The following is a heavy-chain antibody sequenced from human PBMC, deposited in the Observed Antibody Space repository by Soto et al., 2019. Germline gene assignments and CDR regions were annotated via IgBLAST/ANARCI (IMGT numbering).Heavy chain of an antibody. CDR2: ISGSGGST. CDR1: GFTFSSYA. V-gene: IGHV3-23*01. Sequence: EVQLLESGGGLVQPGGSLRLSCAASGFTFSSYAMRWVRQAPGKGLEWVSAISGSGGSTYYADSVKGRFTISRDNSKNTLYMQRNSRRAEDTAVYYCASRGSGSYYDHWGQGALVTVSS. J-gene: IGHJ4*02. CDR3: ASRGSGSYYDH. D-gene: IGHD1-26*01.